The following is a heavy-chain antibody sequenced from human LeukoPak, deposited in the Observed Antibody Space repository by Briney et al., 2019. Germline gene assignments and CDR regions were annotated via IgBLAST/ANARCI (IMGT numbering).Heavy chain of an antibody. J-gene: IGHJ4*02. Sequence: PGGSLRLSCAASGFTFSNYAMNWVRQAPGKGLEWVSSISAGGDLTYYAEPVKGRFTISRDQSKNTLFLQMNSLRAEDTAVYYCARESVSGSYEDYWGQGTLVTVSS. CDR2: ISAGGDLT. CDR3: ARESVSGSYEDY. D-gene: IGHD1-26*01. V-gene: IGHV3-23*01. CDR1: GFTFSNYA.